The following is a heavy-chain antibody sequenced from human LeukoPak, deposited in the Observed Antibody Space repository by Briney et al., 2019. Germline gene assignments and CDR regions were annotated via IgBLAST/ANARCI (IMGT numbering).Heavy chain of an antibody. CDR2: IYYSGST. V-gene: IGHV4-39*07. D-gene: IGHD1-26*01. CDR3: ARALAGWWELLDY. J-gene: IGHJ4*02. CDR1: GGSISSSSYY. Sequence: SETLSLTCTVSGGSISSSSYYWGWIRQPPGKGLEWIGSIYYSGSTYYNPSLKSRVTISVDTSKNQFSLKLSSVTAADTAVYYCARALAGWWELLDYWGQGTLVTVSS.